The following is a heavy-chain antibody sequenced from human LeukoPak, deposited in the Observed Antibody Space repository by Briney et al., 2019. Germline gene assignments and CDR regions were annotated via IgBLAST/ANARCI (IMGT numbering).Heavy chain of an antibody. V-gene: IGHV4-39*01. CDR3: ARHVGRYNWFDP. Sequence: SETLSLTCIVSNDSISSSSYFWGWIRQPPGKGLEWIGSIYYSGSTYYNPSLKSRVAISVDPSKNQFSLKVNSVTAADTAVYYCARHVGRYNWFDPWGRGTLVTVS. CDR2: IYYSGST. CDR1: NDSISSSSYF. D-gene: IGHD1-26*01. J-gene: IGHJ5*02.